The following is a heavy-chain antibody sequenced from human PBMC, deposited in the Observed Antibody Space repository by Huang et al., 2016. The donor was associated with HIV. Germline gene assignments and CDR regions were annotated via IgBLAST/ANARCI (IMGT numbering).Heavy chain of an antibody. D-gene: IGHD3-3*01. CDR2: ICYSGTT. CDR3: ARRWDSDFWRGPPYYFGP. J-gene: IGHJ4*02. V-gene: IGHV4-39*01. Sequence: QLQLQESGPGQVKPSETLSLTCTVSGGSIATRNSYLGWIRQPPGKGLEWSGQICYSGTTYYNPSLKSRVTISVDTSNNQFSLRLDSVTAADTAVYSCARRWDSDFWRGPPYYFGPRGQGPLVTVSS. CDR1: GGSIATRNSY.